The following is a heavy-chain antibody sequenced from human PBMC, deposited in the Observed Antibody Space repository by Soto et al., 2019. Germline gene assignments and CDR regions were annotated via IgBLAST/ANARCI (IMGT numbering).Heavy chain of an antibody. J-gene: IGHJ6*02. CDR2: ISAYNGNT. V-gene: IGHV1-18*04. D-gene: IGHD1-26*01. CDR3: ASSRFQYSGSYYEAAYYYYGMDV. Sequence: ASVKVSCKASGYTFTSYGISWVRQAPGQGLEWMGWISAYNGNTNYAQKLQGRVTMTTDTSTSTAYMELRSLRSDDTAVYYCASSRFQYSGSYYEAAYYYYGMDVWGQGTTVTVS. CDR1: GYTFTSYG.